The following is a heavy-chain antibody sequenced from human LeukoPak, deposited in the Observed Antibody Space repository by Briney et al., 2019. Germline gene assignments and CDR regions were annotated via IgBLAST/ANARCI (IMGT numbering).Heavy chain of an antibody. D-gene: IGHD2-2*01. J-gene: IGHJ5*02. V-gene: IGHV1-18*01. CDR3: ARDHCSSTSCPLNWFDP. Sequence: ASVKVSCKASGYTFTSYGMSWVRQAPGQGLEWMGWISAYNGNTNYAQRLQGRVTMTTDTSTSTAYMELRSLRSDDTAVYYCARDHCSSTSCPLNWFDPWGQGTLVTVSS. CDR2: ISAYNGNT. CDR1: GYTFTSYG.